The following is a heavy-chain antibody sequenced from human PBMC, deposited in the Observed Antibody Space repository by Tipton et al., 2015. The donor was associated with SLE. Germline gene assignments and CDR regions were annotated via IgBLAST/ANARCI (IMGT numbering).Heavy chain of an antibody. CDR2: INHSGGT. J-gene: IGHJ6*03. Sequence: LRLSCAVYGGSFSGYYWSWIRQPPGKGLEWIGEINHSGGTNYNPSLKSRVTISVDTSKNQFSRKLRSVTAADTAVYYCARAPGLDRDYYYYYYMDVWGKGTVVDVSS. CDR3: ARAPGLDRDYYYYYYMDV. CDR1: GGSFSGYY. V-gene: IGHV4-34*01. D-gene: IGHD3/OR15-3a*01.